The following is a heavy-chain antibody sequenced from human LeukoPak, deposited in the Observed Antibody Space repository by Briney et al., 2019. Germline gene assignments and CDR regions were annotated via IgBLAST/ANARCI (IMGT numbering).Heavy chain of an antibody. CDR3: ARDKLRFLSGIDY. CDR1: GFTFSSYA. V-gene: IGHV3-23*01. Sequence: PGGSLRLSCAASGFTFSSYAMSWVRQAPGKGLEWVSAISGSGGSTYYADSVKGRFTISRDNSKNTLYLQMNSLRAEDTAVYYCARDKLRFLSGIDYWGQGTLVTVSS. CDR2: ISGSGGST. D-gene: IGHD3-3*01. J-gene: IGHJ4*02.